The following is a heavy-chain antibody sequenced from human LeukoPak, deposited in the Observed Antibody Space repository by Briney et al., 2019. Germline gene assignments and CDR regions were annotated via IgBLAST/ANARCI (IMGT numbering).Heavy chain of an antibody. D-gene: IGHD3/OR15-3a*01. CDR2: INTNTGNP. J-gene: IGHJ4*02. V-gene: IGHV7-4-1*02. CDR1: GYTFTTYG. CDR3: ARVGVPMIWYYFDY. Sequence: ASVKVSCKASGYTFTTYGMNWVRRAPGQGLEWMGWINTNTGNPTYAQGFTGRFVFSLDTSVSTAYLEISSLKAEDTAVYYCARVGVPMIWYYFDYWGQGTLVTVSS.